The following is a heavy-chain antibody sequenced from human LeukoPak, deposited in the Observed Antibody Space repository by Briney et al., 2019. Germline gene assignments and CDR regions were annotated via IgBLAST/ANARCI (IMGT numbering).Heavy chain of an antibody. CDR3: ARAFSSGYLGYYFDY. V-gene: IGHV3-21*01. CDR1: GFTFSSYS. Sequence: PGGSLRPSCAASGFTFSSYSMNWVRQAPGKGLEWVSSISSSSSYIYYADSVKGRFTISRDNAKNSLYLQMNSLRAEDTAVYYCARAFSSGYLGYYFDYWGQGTLVTVSS. J-gene: IGHJ4*02. CDR2: ISSSSSYI. D-gene: IGHD3-22*01.